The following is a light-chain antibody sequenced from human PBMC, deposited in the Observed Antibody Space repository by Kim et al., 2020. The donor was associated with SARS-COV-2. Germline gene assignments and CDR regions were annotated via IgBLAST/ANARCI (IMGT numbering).Light chain of an antibody. CDR3: QSADSSGNYV. V-gene: IGLV3-25*03. CDR1: ALPKQY. J-gene: IGLJ1*01. CDR2: KDI. Sequence: VSPGQTAMITCSGDALPKQYAFWYQQKPGQAPVLVIYKDIERPSGIPELFSGSSSGTTVTLTISGVQAEDEADYYCQSADSSGNYVFGTGTKVTVL.